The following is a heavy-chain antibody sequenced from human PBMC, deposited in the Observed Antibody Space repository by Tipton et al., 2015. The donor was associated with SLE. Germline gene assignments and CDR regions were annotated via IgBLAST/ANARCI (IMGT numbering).Heavy chain of an antibody. Sequence: SLRLSCVASGFTFSYSSLNWVRQAPGKGLEWASSISSSSDYIYYTDSVKGRFTISRDNAKSSLFLQMNSLRPEDTAVYYCARDASYLRFDYWGQGTLVTVSS. V-gene: IGHV3-21*01. D-gene: IGHD3-3*01. CDR1: GFTFSYSS. J-gene: IGHJ4*02. CDR3: ARDASYLRFDY. CDR2: ISSSSDYI.